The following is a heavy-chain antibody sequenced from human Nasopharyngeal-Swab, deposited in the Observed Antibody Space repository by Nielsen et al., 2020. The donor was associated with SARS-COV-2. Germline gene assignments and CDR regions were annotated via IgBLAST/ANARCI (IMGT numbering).Heavy chain of an antibody. CDR2: INPTDGST. V-gene: IGHV1-46*01. CDR1: FYTFTRYY. CDR3: ARVLPFRITGTSGMDV. D-gene: IGHD1-7*01. J-gene: IGHJ6*02. Sequence: ASVKVSCMSSFYTFTRYYLHWVRQAPGQGREWMGIINPTDGSTSYAQKFEGRVTMTRVTSTSTVYMSLNSLRSEDTAVYYCARVLPFRITGTSGMDVWGQGTTVTVSS.